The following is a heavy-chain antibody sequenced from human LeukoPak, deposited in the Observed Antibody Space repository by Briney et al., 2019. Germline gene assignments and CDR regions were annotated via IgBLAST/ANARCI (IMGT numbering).Heavy chain of an antibody. J-gene: IGHJ4*02. V-gene: IGHV4-34*01. Sequence: SETLSLTCAVYGGSFSGYYWSWIRQPPGKGLEWIGEINHSGSTNYNPSLKSRVTISVDTSKNQFSLKLSSVTAADTAVYYCARDDDFFDYWGQGTLVTVSS. CDR3: ARDDDFFDY. D-gene: IGHD1-1*01. CDR2: INHSGST. CDR1: GGSFSGYY.